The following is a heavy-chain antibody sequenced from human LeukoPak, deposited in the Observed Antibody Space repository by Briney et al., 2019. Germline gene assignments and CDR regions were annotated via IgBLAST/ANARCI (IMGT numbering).Heavy chain of an antibody. Sequence: GASVKVSCKASGYTFTSYYMHWVRQAPGQGLEWMGIINPSGGSTSYAQKLQGRVTMTTDTSTSTAYMELRSLRSDDTAVYYCAREKGDFDPWGQGTLVTVSS. J-gene: IGHJ5*02. CDR3: AREKGDFDP. V-gene: IGHV1-46*01. D-gene: IGHD3-16*01. CDR1: GYTFTSYY. CDR2: INPSGGST.